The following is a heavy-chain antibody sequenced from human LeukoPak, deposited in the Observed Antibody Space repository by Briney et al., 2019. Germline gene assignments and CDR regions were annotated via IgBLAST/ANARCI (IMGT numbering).Heavy chain of an antibody. D-gene: IGHD5-24*01. CDR1: GFTFSSYA. CDR3: ARVRGWLQLGLDY. J-gene: IGHJ4*02. V-gene: IGHV3-30-3*01. Sequence: GGSLRLSCAAPGFTFSSYAMHWVRQAPGKGLEWVALISYDASDKYYADSVKGRFTISRDNSKNTLYLQMNSLRAEDTAVYYCARVRGWLQLGLDYWGQGTLVTVSS. CDR2: ISYDASDK.